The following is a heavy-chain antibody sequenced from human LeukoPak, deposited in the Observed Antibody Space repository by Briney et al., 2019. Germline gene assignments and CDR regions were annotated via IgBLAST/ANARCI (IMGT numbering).Heavy chain of an antibody. CDR1: GGSFGGYY. V-gene: IGHV4-34*01. J-gene: IGHJ4*02. CDR3: ARRGFYSSGRSFDS. CDR2: VGNSGII. D-gene: IGHD3-10*01. Sequence: PSETLSLTCAVYGGSFGGYYWNWIRQTPGKGLEWIGEVGNSGIINYIPSLMSRVGLSVDTSKNQFSLKLNSVTAADTAVYYCARRGFYSSGRSFDSWSQGTLVTVSS.